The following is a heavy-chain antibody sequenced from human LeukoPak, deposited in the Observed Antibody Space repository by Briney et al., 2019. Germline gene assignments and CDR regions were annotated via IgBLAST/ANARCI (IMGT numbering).Heavy chain of an antibody. CDR3: ARALTTVVTSYYFDY. CDR1: GFTFSSYW. V-gene: IGHV3-7*03. D-gene: IGHD4-23*01. CDR2: IRQDGSEK. Sequence: GGSLRLSCAASGFTFSSYWMIWVRQAPGKGLEWVANIRQDGSEKYYVASVRGRFTISRDNAKNSLYLQMNSLRADDTAVYYCARALTTVVTSYYFDYWGQGTLVTVSS. J-gene: IGHJ4*02.